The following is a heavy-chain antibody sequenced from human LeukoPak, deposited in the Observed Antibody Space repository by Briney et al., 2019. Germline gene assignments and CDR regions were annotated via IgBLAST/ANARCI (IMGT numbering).Heavy chain of an antibody. CDR2: ISYDGSNK. J-gene: IGHJ4*02. CDR3: AKEDSSGYYPPDFDY. V-gene: IGHV3-30*18. Sequence: GGSLRLSCAASGFTFSSYGMHWVRQAPGKGLEWVAVISYDGSNKYYADSVKGRFTISRDNSKNTLYLQMNSLRAEDTAVYYCAKEDSSGYYPPDFDYWGQGTLATVSS. D-gene: IGHD3-22*01. CDR1: GFTFSSYG.